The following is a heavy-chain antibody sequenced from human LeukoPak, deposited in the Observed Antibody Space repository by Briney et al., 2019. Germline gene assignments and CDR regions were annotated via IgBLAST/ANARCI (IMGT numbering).Heavy chain of an antibody. V-gene: IGHV3-30-3*01. J-gene: IGHJ3*02. D-gene: IGHD3-16*01. Sequence: GGSLRLSCAASGFTFSSYAMHWVRQAPGKGLEWVAVISYDGSNKYYADSVKGRFTISRDNSKNTLYLQMNSLRAEDTAVYYCARVSITPWRLYHIWGQGTMVTVSS. CDR2: ISYDGSNK. CDR1: GFTFSSYA. CDR3: ARVSITPWRLYHI.